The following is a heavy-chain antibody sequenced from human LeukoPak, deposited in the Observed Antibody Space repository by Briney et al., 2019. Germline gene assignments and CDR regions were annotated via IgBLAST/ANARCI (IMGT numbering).Heavy chain of an antibody. Sequence: SETLSLTCTVSGGSISSSSYYWGWIRQPPGKGLEWIGSIYYSGSTYYNPSLKSRVTISVDTSKNQFSLKLSSVTAADTAVYYCARVQEQWLGPFDYWGQGTLVTVSS. CDR3: ARVQEQWLGPFDY. CDR1: GGSISSSSYY. J-gene: IGHJ4*02. V-gene: IGHV4-39*07. D-gene: IGHD6-19*01. CDR2: IYYSGST.